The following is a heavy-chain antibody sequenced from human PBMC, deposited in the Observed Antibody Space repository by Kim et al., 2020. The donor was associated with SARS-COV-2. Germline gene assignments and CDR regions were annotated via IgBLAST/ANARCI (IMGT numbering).Heavy chain of an antibody. J-gene: IGHJ4*02. CDR1: GGSFSGYY. V-gene: IGHV4-34*01. D-gene: IGHD6-6*01. Sequence: SETLSLTCAVYGGSFSGYYWSWIRQPPGKGLEWIGEINHSGSTNYNPSLKSRVTISVDTSKNQFSLKLSSVTAADTAVYYCARVFARAPGSSLSFRFDYWGQGTLVTVSS. CDR3: ARVFARAPGSSLSFRFDY. CDR2: INHSGST.